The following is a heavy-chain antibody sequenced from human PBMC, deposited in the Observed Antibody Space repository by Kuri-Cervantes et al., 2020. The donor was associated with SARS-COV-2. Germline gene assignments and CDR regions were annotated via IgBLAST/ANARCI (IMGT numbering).Heavy chain of an antibody. D-gene: IGHD2-2*01. CDR1: GFTFSSYS. J-gene: IGHJ5*02. V-gene: IGHV3-15*01. CDR2: IKSKTDGGTT. Sequence: GESLKISCAASGFTFSSYSMNWVRQAPGKGLEWVGRIKSKTDGGTTDYAAPVKGRFTISRDNSKNTLYLQMNSLRAEDTAVYYCAKDWGYCSSTSCYDNWFDPWGQGTLVT. CDR3: AKDWGYCSSTSCYDNWFDP.